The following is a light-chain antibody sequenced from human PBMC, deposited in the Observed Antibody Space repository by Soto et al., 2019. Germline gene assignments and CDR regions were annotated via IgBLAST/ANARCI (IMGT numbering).Light chain of an antibody. V-gene: IGKV3-15*01. CDR2: FAS. Sequence: EIVMTQSPATLSVSPGEKVTLSCRASQSVSNNLAWYQQKPGQAPRLLIYFASTRATGIPARFSGSGSGTEFSLTISSLQSEYFALYYCQQYNKWALTFGGGTKVETK. CDR3: QQYNKWALT. CDR1: QSVSNN. J-gene: IGKJ4*01.